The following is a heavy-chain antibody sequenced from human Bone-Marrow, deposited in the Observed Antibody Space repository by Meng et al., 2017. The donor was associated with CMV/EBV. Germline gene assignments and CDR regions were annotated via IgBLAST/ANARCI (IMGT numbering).Heavy chain of an antibody. CDR1: GGSINSDTYY. J-gene: IGHJ4*02. V-gene: IGHV4-39*07. CDR3: VRDPYGGRSPDY. CDR2: IRSNGHT. D-gene: IGHD4-23*01. Sequence: SETLSLTCTVSGGSINSDTYYWGWVRQPPGKGLQWIASIRSNGHTYYQSSLESRVSISLDTSKNQFSLRLTSLTAADTAMYHCVRDPYGGRSPDYWGQGTLVTVSS.